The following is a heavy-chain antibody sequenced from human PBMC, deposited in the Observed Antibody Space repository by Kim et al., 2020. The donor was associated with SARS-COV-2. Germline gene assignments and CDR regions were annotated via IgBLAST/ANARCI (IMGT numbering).Heavy chain of an antibody. D-gene: IGHD6-6*01. CDR3: ARALSTVARPAFDI. J-gene: IGHJ3*02. Sequence: SVKVSCRASGGTFSTYGFSWVRQAPGQGLEWMGGIVPIFRTPNYAQKFRGGVTITADESTSTVFMELTSLRAQDTAIYYCARALSTVARPAFDIWGQGTLITVSS. V-gene: IGHV1-69*13. CDR2: IVPIFRTP. CDR1: GGTFSTYG.